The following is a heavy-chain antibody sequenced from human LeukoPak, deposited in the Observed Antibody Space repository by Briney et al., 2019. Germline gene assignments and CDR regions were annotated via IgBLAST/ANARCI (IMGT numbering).Heavy chain of an antibody. Sequence: GGSLRLSCAASGFTFSSYGMHWVSQAPGKGLEWVAVISYDGSNKYYADSVKGRFTISRDNSKNTLYLQMNSLRAEDTAVYYCAKVVSGIAAAGMAFDIWGQGTMVTVSS. V-gene: IGHV3-30*18. CDR3: AKVVSGIAAAGMAFDI. J-gene: IGHJ3*02. D-gene: IGHD6-13*01. CDR1: GFTFSSYG. CDR2: ISYDGSNK.